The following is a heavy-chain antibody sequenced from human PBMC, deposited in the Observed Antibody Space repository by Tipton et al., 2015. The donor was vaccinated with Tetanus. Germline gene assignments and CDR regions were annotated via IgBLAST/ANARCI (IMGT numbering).Heavy chain of an antibody. CDR1: GFTFTRYA. J-gene: IGHJ4*02. CDR2: ISSTTRYT. D-gene: IGHD3-10*01. Sequence: GSLRLSCAASGFTFTRYAMHWVRQAPGKGLEWVSSISSTTRYTDYADSVKGRSTISRDNAKNSVYLQMNSLRVEDTALYYCASGSSLDYWGQGTQVTVSS. V-gene: IGHV3-21*06. CDR3: ASGSSLDY.